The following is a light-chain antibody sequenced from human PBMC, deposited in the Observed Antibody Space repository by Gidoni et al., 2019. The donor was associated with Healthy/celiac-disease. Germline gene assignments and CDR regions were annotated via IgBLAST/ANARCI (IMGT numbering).Light chain of an antibody. CDR2: GAS. V-gene: IGKV3-15*01. Sequence: EIVMTQSPATLSVSSGERATLSCRASQSVSSNLAWYQQKPGQAPRLLTYGASTRATGIPARFSGSGSGTEFTLTISSLQSEDFAVYYCQQYNNWPPLTFGGGTKMEIK. CDR3: QQYNNWPPLT. CDR1: QSVSSN. J-gene: IGKJ4*01.